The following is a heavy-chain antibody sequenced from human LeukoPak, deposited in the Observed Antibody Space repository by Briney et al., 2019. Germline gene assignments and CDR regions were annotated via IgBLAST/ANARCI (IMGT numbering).Heavy chain of an antibody. CDR3: AKDLIKVGPSRFRNYYYYMDV. Sequence: PGGSLRLSCAASGFTFSSYAMSWVRQAPGKVLEWVSAISGSGDSTYYADSVKGRFTISRDNSKNTLYLQMNSLRAEDTAVYYCAKDLIKVGPSRFRNYYYYMDVWGKGTTVTVSS. CDR2: ISGSGDST. J-gene: IGHJ6*03. D-gene: IGHD1-26*01. CDR1: GFTFSSYA. V-gene: IGHV3-23*01.